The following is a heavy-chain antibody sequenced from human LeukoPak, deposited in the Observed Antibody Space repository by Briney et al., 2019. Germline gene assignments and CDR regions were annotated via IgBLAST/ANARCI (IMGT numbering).Heavy chain of an antibody. CDR2: IIPIFGTA. Sequence: GSSVKVSCKASGGTFSSYAISWVRQAPGQGLEWMGGIIPIFGTANYAQKFQGRVTITAGESTSTVYMDLRSLRYEDTAVYYCARERGLKPPYYYYGMDVWGQGTTVIVPS. V-gene: IGHV1-69*01. J-gene: IGHJ6*02. CDR1: GGTFSSYA. CDR3: ARERGLKPPYYYYGMDV. D-gene: IGHD3-10*01.